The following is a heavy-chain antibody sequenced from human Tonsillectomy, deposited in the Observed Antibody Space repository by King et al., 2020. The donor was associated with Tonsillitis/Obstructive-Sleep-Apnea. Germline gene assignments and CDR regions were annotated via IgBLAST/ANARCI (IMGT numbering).Heavy chain of an antibody. D-gene: IGHD5-18*01. J-gene: IGHJ4*02. V-gene: IGHV4-59*02. CDR2: IYYSGGT. CDR3: ARNGYSYGFDFDY. Sequence: QLQESGPGLVKPSETLSLTCTVSGDSVSSYYWSWIRQPPGKGLEWIGYIYYSGGTNYNPSLKSRLTISLDTAKNKFPLKLSSVPAADTAVYYCARNGYSYGFDFDYWGQGTLVTVSS. CDR1: GDSVSSYY.